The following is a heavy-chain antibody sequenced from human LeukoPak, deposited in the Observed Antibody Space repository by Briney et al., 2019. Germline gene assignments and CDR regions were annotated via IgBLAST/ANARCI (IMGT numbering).Heavy chain of an antibody. CDR1: GFTFSSYS. D-gene: IGHD3-3*01. CDR2: ISSNTSTT. J-gene: IGHJ4*02. Sequence: GGALRLSCAASGFTFSSYSMNWVRQAPGKGLEWVSYISSNTSTTYYADSVKGRFTISRDNAKNSLYLQMNSLRAEDTAVYYCARLSSHYDFWSGSPAYWGQGTLVTVSS. CDR3: ARLSSHYDFWSGSPAY. V-gene: IGHV3-48*01.